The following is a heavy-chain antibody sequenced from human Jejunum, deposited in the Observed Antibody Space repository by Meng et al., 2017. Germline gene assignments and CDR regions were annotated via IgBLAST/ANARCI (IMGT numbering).Heavy chain of an antibody. Sequence: GGSLRLSCATSGFTFRDFQMDWVRQTPGKGLEWVGRATTSSTTDYGASVKGRFTISRDDSKNSVYLQMYSLTTEDTAVYYCARDVLAVTGSVWGQGTLVTVSS. CDR1: GFTFRDFQ. D-gene: IGHD6-19*01. CDR2: ATTSSTT. J-gene: IGHJ4*02. CDR3: ARDVLAVTGSV. V-gene: IGHV3-72*01.